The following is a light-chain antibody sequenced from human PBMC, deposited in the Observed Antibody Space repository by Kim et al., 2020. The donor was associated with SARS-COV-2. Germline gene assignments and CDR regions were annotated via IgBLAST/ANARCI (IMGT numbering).Light chain of an antibody. V-gene: IGKV1-6*01. Sequence: STSAGYRVTIPCRASQGIRNALGWYQQKPGTAPTLLIFAASSLQSGVPSRFSGSGSGTDFTLTISSLQPEDFATYYCLQDYNYPYSFGQGTKLEI. CDR2: AAS. CDR3: LQDYNYPYS. J-gene: IGKJ2*03. CDR1: QGIRNA.